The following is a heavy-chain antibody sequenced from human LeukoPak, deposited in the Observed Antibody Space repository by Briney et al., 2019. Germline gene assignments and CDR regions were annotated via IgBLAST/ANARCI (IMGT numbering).Heavy chain of an antibody. V-gene: IGHV1-18*01. Sequence: ASVKVSCKASGYRFPNYGICWVRQAPGQGLEWMGWISYTGNTKYAPKVQGRVTMTTDTSTSTAYMELRSLSSDDTAVYYCARDDLYSGYDYDFWGQGTLVTVSS. J-gene: IGHJ4*02. CDR3: ARDDLYSGYDYDF. D-gene: IGHD5-12*01. CDR2: ISYTGNT. CDR1: GYRFPNYG.